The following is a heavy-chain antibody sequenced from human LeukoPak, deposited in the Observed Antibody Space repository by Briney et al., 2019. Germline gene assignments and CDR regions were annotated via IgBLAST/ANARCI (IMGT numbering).Heavy chain of an antibody. D-gene: IGHD1-7*01. Sequence: GASVKVSCKASGYTFTGYYMHWVRQAPGQGLEWMGRINPNSGGTNYAQKFQGRVTMTRDTSISTAYMELSRLRSEDTAVYYCATDGGGRWNYDYWGQGTLVTVSS. CDR2: INPNSGGT. CDR3: ATDGGGRWNYDY. CDR1: GYTFTGYY. J-gene: IGHJ4*02. V-gene: IGHV1-2*06.